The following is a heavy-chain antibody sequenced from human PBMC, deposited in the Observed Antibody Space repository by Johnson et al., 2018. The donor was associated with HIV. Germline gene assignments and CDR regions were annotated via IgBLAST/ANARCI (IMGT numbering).Heavy chain of an antibody. CDR1: EFAFSSYD. J-gene: IGHJ3*02. V-gene: IGHV3-13*01. Sequence: EVQLVESGGGLVQTGGSLRLSCAASEFAFSSYDMHWVRQAPGKGLEWVSSIGTAGDTSYSGSVKGRFTISRENARNSLYLQMNSLRAGDTAVYYCAREVDGFDIWGQGTMVTVSS. CDR3: AREVDGFDI. CDR2: IGTAGDT.